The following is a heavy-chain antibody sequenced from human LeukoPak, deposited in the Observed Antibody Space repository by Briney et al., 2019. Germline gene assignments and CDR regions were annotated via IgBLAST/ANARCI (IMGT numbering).Heavy chain of an antibody. V-gene: IGHV3-11*04. CDR1: GFTFSDYY. D-gene: IGHD1-26*01. CDR3: AKDPTPVKRGLVGATIGVY. CDR2: ISSSGSTI. J-gene: IGHJ4*02. Sequence: KPGGSLRLSCAASGFTFSDYYMSWIRQAPGKGLEWVSYISSSGSTIYYADSVKGRFTISRDNAKNSLYLQMNSLRAEDTAVYYCAKDPTPVKRGLVGATIGVYWGQGTLVTVSS.